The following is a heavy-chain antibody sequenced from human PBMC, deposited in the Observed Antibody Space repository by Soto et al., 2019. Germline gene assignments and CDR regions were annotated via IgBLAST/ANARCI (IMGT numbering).Heavy chain of an antibody. V-gene: IGHV1-8*01. CDR1: GYTFTSYD. CDR3: ARVRFGSGYNWFDP. Sequence: QVQLVQSGAEVKKPGASVKVSCKASGYTFTSYDINWVRQATGQGLEWMGWMNPNSGNTGYAQKFQGRVTXXRXTXXNIAYMELSSLRSEDTAVYYCARVRFGSGYNWFDPWGQGTLVTVSS. D-gene: IGHD3-10*01. CDR2: MNPNSGNT. J-gene: IGHJ5*02.